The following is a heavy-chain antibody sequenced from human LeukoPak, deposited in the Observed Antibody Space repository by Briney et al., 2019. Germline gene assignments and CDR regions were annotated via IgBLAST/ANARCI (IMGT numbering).Heavy chain of an antibody. CDR1: GGSISSDY. Sequence: SSETLSLTCTVSGGSISSDYWSWIRQPPGKGLEWIGYIYYSESTYYNPSLKSRVTISVDTSKNQFSLKLSSVTAADTAVYYCARHFRLSYTFDIWGRGTMVTVSS. D-gene: IGHD3-16*01. V-gene: IGHV4-59*08. J-gene: IGHJ3*02. CDR2: IYYSEST. CDR3: ARHFRLSYTFDI.